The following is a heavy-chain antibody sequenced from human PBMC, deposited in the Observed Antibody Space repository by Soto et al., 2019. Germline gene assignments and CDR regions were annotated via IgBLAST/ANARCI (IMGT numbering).Heavy chain of an antibody. CDR1: GYTFTGYY. CDR2: TNPNSGGT. CDR3: ARGSPTYYYGSVMDV. V-gene: IGHV1-2*04. J-gene: IGHJ6*02. Sequence: ASVKVSCKASGYTFTGYYMHWVRQAPGQGLEWMGWTNPNSGGTNYAQKFQGWVTMTRDTSISTAYMELSRLRSDDTAVYYCARGSPTYYYGSVMDVWGQGTTVTVSS. D-gene: IGHD3-10*01.